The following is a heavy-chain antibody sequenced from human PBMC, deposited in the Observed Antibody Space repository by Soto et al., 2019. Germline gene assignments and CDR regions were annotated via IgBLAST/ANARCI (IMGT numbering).Heavy chain of an antibody. CDR2: INPSGGST. D-gene: IGHD3-10*01. CDR1: GYTFTTYY. J-gene: IGHJ4*02. CDR3: SRGGSTWPFDY. Sequence: QVQLVQSGAEVRKPGASVRVSCKASGYTFTTYYMHWVRQAPGQGLEWMGMINPSGGSTSYAQKFQGRATMTRDTSTDTIYMELGSLSSEDTAVYYCSRGGSTWPFDYWGQGTPVTVSS. V-gene: IGHV1-46*03.